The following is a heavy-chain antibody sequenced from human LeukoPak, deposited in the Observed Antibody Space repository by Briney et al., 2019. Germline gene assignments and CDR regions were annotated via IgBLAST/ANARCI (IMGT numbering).Heavy chain of an antibody. CDR2: INPNSGGT. V-gene: IGHV1-2*02. CDR3: ARVLTIFGVVSWFDP. J-gene: IGHJ5*02. CDR1: GYTFTAYY. Sequence: GASVKVSCKASGYTFTAYYMHWVRQAPGQGLEWMGWINPNSGGTNYAQKFQGRVTMTRDTSTSTAYMELSRLRSDDTAGYYCARVLTIFGVVSWFDPWGQGTLVTVSS. D-gene: IGHD3-3*01.